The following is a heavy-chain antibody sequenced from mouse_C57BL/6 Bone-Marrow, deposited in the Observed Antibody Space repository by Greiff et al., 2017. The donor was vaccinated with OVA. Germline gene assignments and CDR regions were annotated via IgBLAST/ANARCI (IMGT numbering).Heavy chain of an antibody. CDR3: AILLRSFAY. V-gene: IGHV1-4*01. D-gene: IGHD1-1*01. J-gene: IGHJ3*01. Sequence: VQLQQSGAELARPGASVKMSCKASGYTFTSYTMHWVKQRPGQGLEWIGYINPSSGYPKYNQKFKDKATLTADKSSSTAYMQLSSLTSEDSAVXYCAILLRSFAYWGQGTLVTVSA. CDR2: INPSSGYP. CDR1: GYTFTSYT.